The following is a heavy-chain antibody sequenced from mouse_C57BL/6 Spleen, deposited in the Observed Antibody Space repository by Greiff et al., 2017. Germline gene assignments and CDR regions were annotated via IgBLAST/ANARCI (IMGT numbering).Heavy chain of an antibody. CDR1: GSTFSSDA. J-gene: IGHJ2*01. CDR2: ISSGGDYI. D-gene: IGHD2-12*01. V-gene: IGHV5-9-1*02. CDR3: TRVTDNDDY. Sequence: EVMLVESGEGLVKPGGSLKLSCAASGSTFSSDAMSWVRQTPEKRLEWVAYISSGGDYIYYADTVKGRFTISKDNARNTLYRQMSSLKSEDTAMYYCTRVTDNDDYRGQSTTLAVYS.